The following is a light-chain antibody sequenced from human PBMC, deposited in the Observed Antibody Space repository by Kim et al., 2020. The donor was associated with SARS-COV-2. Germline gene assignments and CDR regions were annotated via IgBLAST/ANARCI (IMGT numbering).Light chain of an antibody. CDR3: KHYDSYPLT. CDR2: KAS. Sequence: DIQMTQFPSTLSASVGDRVTITCRASQSMSGWLAWYQLKPGKAPILLIYKASTLASVVSSRFSGSGSGTEFTLSISSLQPDDVATYYCKHYDSYPLTFGGGTKLEI. J-gene: IGKJ4*01. CDR1: QSMSGW. V-gene: IGKV1-5*03.